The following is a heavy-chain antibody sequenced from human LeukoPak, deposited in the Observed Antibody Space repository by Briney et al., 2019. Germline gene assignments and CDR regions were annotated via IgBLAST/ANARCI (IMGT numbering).Heavy chain of an antibody. Sequence: QPGRSLRLSCAASGFTFSSYAMHWVRQAPGKGLEWMAVISYDGSNKYYADSVKGRFTISRDNSKNTLYLQMNSLRAEDTAVYYCARGDMVRGVIITPFWYWGQGTLVTVSS. CDR3: ARGDMVRGVIITPFWY. D-gene: IGHD3-10*01. CDR1: GFTFSSYA. J-gene: IGHJ4*02. V-gene: IGHV3-30-3*01. CDR2: ISYDGSNK.